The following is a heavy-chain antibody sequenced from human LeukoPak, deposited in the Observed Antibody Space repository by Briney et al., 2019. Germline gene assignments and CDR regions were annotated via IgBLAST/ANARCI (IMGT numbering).Heavy chain of an antibody. D-gene: IGHD3-3*01. CDR2: FDPEDGET. J-gene: IGHJ6*03. V-gene: IGHV1-24*01. CDR1: GYTLTELS. Sequence: ASVKVSCKVSGYTLTELSMHCVRQAPGKGLEWMGGFDPEDGETIYAQKFQGRVTMTEDTSTDTAYMELSSLRSEDTAVYYCATVADFWSGYLKYYYMDVWGKGTTVTVSS. CDR3: ATVADFWSGYLKYYYMDV.